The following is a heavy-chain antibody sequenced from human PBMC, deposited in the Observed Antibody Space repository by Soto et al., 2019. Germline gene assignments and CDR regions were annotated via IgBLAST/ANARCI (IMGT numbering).Heavy chain of an antibody. CDR1: GFTFSSYA. CDR3: AASSPSFDY. V-gene: IGHV3-30-3*01. CDR2: ISYDGSNK. J-gene: IGHJ4*02. Sequence: PGGSLGLSCAASGFTFSSYAMHWVRQAPGKGLEWVAVISYDGSNKYYADSVKGRFTISRDNSKNTLYLQMNSLRAEDTAVYYCAASSPSFDYWGQGTLVTVSS.